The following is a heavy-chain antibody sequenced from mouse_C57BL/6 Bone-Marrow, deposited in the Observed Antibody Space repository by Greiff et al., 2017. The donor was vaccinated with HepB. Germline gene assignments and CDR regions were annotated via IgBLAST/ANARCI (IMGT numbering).Heavy chain of an antibody. V-gene: IGHV10-3*01. J-gene: IGHJ3*01. Sequence: GGGLVQPKGSLKLSCAASGFTFNTYAMHWVRQAPGKGLEWVARIRSKSSNYATYYADSVKDRFTISRDDSQSMLYLQMNNLKTEDTAMYYCVRGGRYDGYYGFAYWGQGTLVTVSA. D-gene: IGHD2-3*01. CDR1: GFTFNTYA. CDR2: IRSKSSNYAT. CDR3: VRGGRYDGYYGFAY.